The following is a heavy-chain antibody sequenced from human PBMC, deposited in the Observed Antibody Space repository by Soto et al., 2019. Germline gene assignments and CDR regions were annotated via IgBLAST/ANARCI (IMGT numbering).Heavy chain of an antibody. CDR3: ARLHFYDFWSGSAPMDV. CDR2: IHYTGNT. D-gene: IGHD3-3*01. CDR1: GGSVSSGTYQ. V-gene: IGHV4-61*03. Sequence: PSETLSLTCTVSGGSVSSGTYQWSWIRQSPGKGLEWIGYIHYTGNTNYNPSLKSRVSISVDTSKNHFSLKLTSVTAADTALYFCARLHFYDFWSGSAPMDVWGQGTAVTVSS. J-gene: IGHJ6*02.